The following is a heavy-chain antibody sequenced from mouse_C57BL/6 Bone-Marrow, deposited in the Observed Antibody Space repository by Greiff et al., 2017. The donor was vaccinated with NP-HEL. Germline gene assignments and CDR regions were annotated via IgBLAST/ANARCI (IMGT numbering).Heavy chain of an antibody. J-gene: IGHJ2*01. Sequence: EVQGVESGGDLVKPGGSLKLSCAASGFTFSSYGMSWVRQTPDKRLEWVATISSGGSYTYYPDSVKGRFTISRDNAKNTLYLQMSSLKSEDTAMYYCARRIITTVLDYWGQGTTLTVSS. CDR1: GFTFSSYG. CDR3: ARRIITTVLDY. V-gene: IGHV5-6*01. D-gene: IGHD1-1*01. CDR2: ISSGGSYT.